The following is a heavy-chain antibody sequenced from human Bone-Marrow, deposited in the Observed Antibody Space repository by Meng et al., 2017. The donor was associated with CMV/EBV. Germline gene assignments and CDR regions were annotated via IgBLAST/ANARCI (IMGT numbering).Heavy chain of an antibody. V-gene: IGHV5-51*01. J-gene: IGHJ4*02. CDR3: ARSYDTSGSAYYFDY. D-gene: IGHD3-22*01. CDR2: IYPGDSDT. Sequence: SGYSFTTYWIGCVRQMPGKGLEWMGIIYPGDSDTRYSPSFQGQVTISADKSISTAYLQWSSLKASDTAMYYCARSYDTSGSAYYFDYWGQGTPVTSPQ. CDR1: GYSFTTYW.